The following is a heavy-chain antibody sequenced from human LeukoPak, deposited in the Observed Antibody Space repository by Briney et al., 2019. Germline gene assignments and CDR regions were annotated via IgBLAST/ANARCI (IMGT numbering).Heavy chain of an antibody. CDR2: TYPGGSDT. Sequence: GESLKISCEGSGYRFTTYWIGWVRQMPGKGLEWMGITYPGGSDTKYSPSFQAQVTISVDKSISTAYLQWTSLKASDTAIYYCARHVASSGWAHFDYWGQGTLVTVSS. CDR1: GYRFTTYW. V-gene: IGHV5-51*01. CDR3: ARHVASSGWAHFDY. J-gene: IGHJ4*02. D-gene: IGHD6-19*01.